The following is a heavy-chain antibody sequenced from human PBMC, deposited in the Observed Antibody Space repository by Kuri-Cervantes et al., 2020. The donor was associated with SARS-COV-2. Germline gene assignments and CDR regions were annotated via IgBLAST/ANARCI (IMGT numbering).Heavy chain of an antibody. CDR2: INPNSGGT. CDR1: GYTFTGYY. D-gene: IGHD3-3*01. CDR3: ARATLSRRAAPPYYDFWSGYYSFDY. J-gene: IGHJ4*02. Sequence: ASVKVSCKASGYTFTGYYMHWVRQAPGQGLEWMGWINPNSGGTNYAQKFQGRVTMTRDTSISTAYMELSSLRSEDTAVYYCARATLSRRAAPPYYDFWSGYYSFDYWGQGTLVTVSS. V-gene: IGHV1-2*02.